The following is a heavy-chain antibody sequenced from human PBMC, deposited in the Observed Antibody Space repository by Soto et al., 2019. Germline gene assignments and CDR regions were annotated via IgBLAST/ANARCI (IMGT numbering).Heavy chain of an antibody. V-gene: IGHV4-59*08. J-gene: IGHJ6*02. D-gene: IGHD3-10*01. CDR3: ARQGFGALHGLVDV. CDR1: GGSISNYY. CDR2: VHDSWGS. Sequence: SETLSLTCTVSGGSISNYYWSWFRQTPGKGLEWIGYVHDSWGSNYNPSLKSRVAISLDTSKSQFSLKLTSVTATDTAVYYCARQGFGALHGLVDVLGQGTTVTVSS.